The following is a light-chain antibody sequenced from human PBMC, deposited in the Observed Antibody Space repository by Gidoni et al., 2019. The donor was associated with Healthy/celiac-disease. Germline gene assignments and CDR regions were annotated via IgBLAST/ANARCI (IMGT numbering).Light chain of an antibody. CDR1: QSVSSY. J-gene: IGKJ2*01. V-gene: IGKV3-11*01. CDR2: DAS. CDR3: QQRSNWPYT. Sequence: EIVLTHSPATLSLSPGERATLSCRASQSVSSYLAWYQQKPGQAPRLLIYDASNRATGSPDRFSGSGSGTDFTLTISSLEPEDFAVYYCQQRSNWPYTFGQGTKLEIK.